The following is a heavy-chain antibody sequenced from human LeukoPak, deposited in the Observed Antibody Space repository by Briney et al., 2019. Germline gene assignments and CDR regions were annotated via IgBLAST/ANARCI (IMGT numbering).Heavy chain of an antibody. Sequence: GGSLRLSCAASGFTFSSYGMDWVRQAPGKGLEWVAVIWYDGSNKYYADSVKGRFTISRDNSKNTLYLQMNSLRAEDTAVYYCARTLAARPVFDYWGQGTLVTVSS. J-gene: IGHJ4*02. CDR3: ARTLAARPVFDY. V-gene: IGHV3-33*01. D-gene: IGHD6-6*01. CDR1: GFTFSSYG. CDR2: IWYDGSNK.